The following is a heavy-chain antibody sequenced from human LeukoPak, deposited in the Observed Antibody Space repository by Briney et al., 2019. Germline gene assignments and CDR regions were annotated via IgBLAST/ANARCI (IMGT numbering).Heavy chain of an antibody. Sequence: GGSLRLSCAASGFTFSSYSMNWVRQAPGKGLEWVSSISSSSSYIYYADSVKGRFTISRDNAKNSLYLQTNSLRAEDTAVYYCARDFGSGSYPYWGQGTLVTVSS. J-gene: IGHJ4*02. D-gene: IGHD3-10*01. V-gene: IGHV3-21*01. CDR2: ISSSSSYI. CDR1: GFTFSSYS. CDR3: ARDFGSGSYPY.